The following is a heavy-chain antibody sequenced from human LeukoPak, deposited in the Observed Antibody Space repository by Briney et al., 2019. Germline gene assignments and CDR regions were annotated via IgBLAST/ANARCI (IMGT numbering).Heavy chain of an antibody. Sequence: ASVKVSCKASGYIFTSYGINWVRQAPGQWPEWMGWINTYNANTNYAQKLQGRVTMTTDTSTNTAYMELRSLRSDDTAVYYCARSVGPTGMHDYWGQGTLVTVSS. CDR3: ARSVGPTGMHDY. CDR1: GYIFTSYG. V-gene: IGHV1-18*01. J-gene: IGHJ4*02. D-gene: IGHD2-2*01. CDR2: INTYNANT.